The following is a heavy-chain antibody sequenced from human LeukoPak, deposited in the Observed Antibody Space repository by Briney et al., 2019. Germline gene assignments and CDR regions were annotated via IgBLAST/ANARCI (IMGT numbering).Heavy chain of an antibody. Sequence: SETLSLTCTVSGGSISGGSYYWGWIRQSPGKGLEWIGSIYYSGTTYYNPSLKSRVTTSVDTSKNHFSLKLSSVTAADTAVYYCARDRQQLVRGDYFDYWGQGTLVTVSS. J-gene: IGHJ4*02. D-gene: IGHD6-13*01. CDR1: GGSISGGSYY. CDR3: ARDRQQLVRGDYFDY. V-gene: IGHV4-39*07. CDR2: IYYSGTT.